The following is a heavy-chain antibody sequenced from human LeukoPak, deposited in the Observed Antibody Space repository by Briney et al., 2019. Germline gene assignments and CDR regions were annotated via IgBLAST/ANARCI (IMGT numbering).Heavy chain of an antibody. V-gene: IGHV1-46*01. J-gene: IGHJ4*02. Sequence: ASVKVSCKASGYTFISYYMHWVRQAPGQGLEWMGIINPSGGSTSNAQRFQDRVTMTRDTSTSTVYMGLSNLRSEDTAVYFCGREGGVLWFGELGYWGQGTLVTVSS. CDR2: INPSGGST. CDR1: GYTFISYY. CDR3: GREGGVLWFGELGY. D-gene: IGHD3-10*01.